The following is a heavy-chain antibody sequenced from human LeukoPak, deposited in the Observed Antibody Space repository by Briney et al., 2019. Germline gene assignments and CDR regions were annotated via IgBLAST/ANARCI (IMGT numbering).Heavy chain of an antibody. CDR1: GYTFTVYY. J-gene: IGHJ4*02. D-gene: IGHD3-9*01. CDR2: INPNSGGT. V-gene: IGHV1-2*02. Sequence: GASVKVSSKDSGYTFTVYYMHWVRQAPGQGLEWMGWINPNSGGTNYAQKFQGRVTMTRDTSISTAYMELSRLRSDDTAVYYCARSPETFDSDYWGQGTLVTVSS. CDR3: ARSPETFDSDY.